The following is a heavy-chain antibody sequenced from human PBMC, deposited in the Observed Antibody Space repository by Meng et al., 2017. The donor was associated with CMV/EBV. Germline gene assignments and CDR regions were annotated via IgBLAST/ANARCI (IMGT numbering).Heavy chain of an antibody. J-gene: IGHJ4*02. D-gene: IGHD5-12*01. Sequence: GGSLRLSCAASGFTFSSYSMNWVRRAPGKGLEWVSSISSSSSYIYYADSVKGRFTISRDNAKNSLYLQMNSLRAEDTAVYYCARGGSGYGSDYWGQGTLVTVSS. CDR2: ISSSSSYI. CDR3: ARGGSGYGSDY. V-gene: IGHV3-21*01. CDR1: GFTFSSYS.